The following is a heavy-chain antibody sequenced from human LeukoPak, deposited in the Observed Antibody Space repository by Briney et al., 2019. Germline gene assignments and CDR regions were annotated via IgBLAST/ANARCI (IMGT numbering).Heavy chain of an antibody. J-gene: IGHJ5*02. Sequence: GGSLRLSCAASGFTFSSHSMTWVRQAPGKGLEWVSSITGSSTYIYYADSVKGRFTISRDNAKNSLYLQMNNLGAEDTAVYYCARDLTVTSTCWFDLWGQGTLVTVSS. D-gene: IGHD4-11*01. CDR3: ARDLTVTSTCWFDL. CDR1: GFTFSSHS. V-gene: IGHV3-21*01. CDR2: ITGSSTYI.